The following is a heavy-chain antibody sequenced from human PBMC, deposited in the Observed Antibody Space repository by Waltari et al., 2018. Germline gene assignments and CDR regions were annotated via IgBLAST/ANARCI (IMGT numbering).Heavy chain of an antibody. V-gene: IGHV4-4*02. J-gene: IGHJ3*01. Sequence: LSLTCAVSGDSISSNHWWTWVRLPPGKGLEWIGEIYHSGTTNYNTSLKSRVTISVDKSKNHFSLKLRSVTAADTAVYYCGNLARWGQGTRVTVSS. CDR3: GNLAR. CDR2: IYHSGTT. D-gene: IGHD1-1*01. CDR1: GDSISSNHW.